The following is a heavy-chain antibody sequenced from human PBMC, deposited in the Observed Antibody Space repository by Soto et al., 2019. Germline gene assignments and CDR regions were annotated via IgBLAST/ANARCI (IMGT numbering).Heavy chain of an antibody. V-gene: IGHV3-48*01. CDR1: GFTFSTYS. J-gene: IGHJ6*02. Sequence: PGGSLRLSCAASGFTFSTYSMNWVRQAPGKGLEWISYITKSSKTIYYADSVKGRFTISRDNAKNSLYLQMNSLRAEDTAVYYCTRDHGYGYGMDVWGQGTMVTVS. CDR2: ITKSSKTI. CDR3: TRDHGYGYGMDV. D-gene: IGHD5-12*01.